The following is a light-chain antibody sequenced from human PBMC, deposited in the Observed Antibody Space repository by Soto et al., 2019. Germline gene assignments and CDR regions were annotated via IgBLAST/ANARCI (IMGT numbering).Light chain of an antibody. CDR3: NSYNPAAFT. CDR2: GAS. J-gene: IGKJ3*01. V-gene: IGKV1-27*01. Sequence: DIQMTQSPSSLSASVGDRVTITCRASQDIRNYLAWYQQRPGKVPTLLIYGASTLQSGVPSRFSGSGSGTDYTLTISSLQPEDVATYYCNSYNPAAFTFGPGTKVDIK. CDR1: QDIRNY.